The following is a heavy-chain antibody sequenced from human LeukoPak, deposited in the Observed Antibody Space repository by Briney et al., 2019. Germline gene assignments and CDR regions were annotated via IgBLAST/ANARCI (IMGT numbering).Heavy chain of an antibody. Sequence: SETLSLTCSVSGGSTRSNYWSWVRQPPGKGPEWIGYIYYGGSTNYNPSLKSRVTISIDTSKNQFSLQLNSVTASDTAVYYCARDGRNCTNNYCYTYFDPWGPGILVTVSS. D-gene: IGHD2-8*01. CDR1: GGSTRSNY. CDR3: ARDGRNCTNNYCYTYFDP. J-gene: IGHJ5*02. CDR2: IYYGGST. V-gene: IGHV4-59*01.